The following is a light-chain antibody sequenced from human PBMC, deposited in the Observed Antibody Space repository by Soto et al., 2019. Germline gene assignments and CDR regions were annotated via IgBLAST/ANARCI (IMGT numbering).Light chain of an antibody. CDR2: DAS. J-gene: IGKJ2*01. CDR3: QQRSNWPLMYT. V-gene: IGKV3-11*01. CDR1: QSVSSY. Sequence: EIVLTQSPATLSLSPGERATLSCRASQSVSSYLAWYQQKPGQAPRLLIYDASNRATGIPARFSGSGSGTDFTLTIISLEPEDFAVYYCQQRSNWPLMYTFGQGTKLDIK.